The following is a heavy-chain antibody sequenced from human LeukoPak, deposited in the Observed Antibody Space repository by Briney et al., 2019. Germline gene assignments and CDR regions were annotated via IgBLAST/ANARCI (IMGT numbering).Heavy chain of an antibody. D-gene: IGHD3-10*01. CDR3: ARRFAPSRNDAFDI. Sequence: SETLSLTCTVSGGAINSSSYYWGWLRQPPGKGLEWIGTIYYSGSTYYNPSLKSRVTISVDTSKNQFSLKLSSVTASDTAVYYCARRFAPSRNDAFDIWGQGTMVTVSS. CDR2: IYYSGST. V-gene: IGHV4-39*01. CDR1: GGAINSSSYY. J-gene: IGHJ3*02.